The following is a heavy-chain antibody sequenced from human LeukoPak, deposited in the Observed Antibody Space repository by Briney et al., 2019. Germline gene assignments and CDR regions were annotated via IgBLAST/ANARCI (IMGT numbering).Heavy chain of an antibody. D-gene: IGHD3-10*01. J-gene: IGHJ4*02. CDR2: ISYDGSNK. V-gene: IGHV3-30*04. CDR1: GFTFSSYA. CDR3: AKLRYYYGVPHFDY. Sequence: GGSLRLSCAASGFTFSSYAMHWVRQAPGKGLEWVAVISYDGSNKYYADSVKGRFTISRDNSKNTLYLQMNSLRAEDTAVYYCAKLRYYYGVPHFDYWGQGTLVTVSS.